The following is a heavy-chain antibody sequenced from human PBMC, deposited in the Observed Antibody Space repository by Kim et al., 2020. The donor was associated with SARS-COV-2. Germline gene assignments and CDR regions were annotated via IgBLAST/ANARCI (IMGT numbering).Heavy chain of an antibody. CDR2: TYYRSKWYN. V-gene: IGHV6-1*01. J-gene: IGHJ6*02. D-gene: IGHD2-2*01. CDR1: GDSVSSNSAA. Sequence: SQTLSLTCAISGDSVSSNSAAWNWIRQSPSRGLEWLGRTYYRSKWYNDYAVSVKSRITINPDTSKNQFSLQLNSVTPEDTAVYYCARDCSSTSCRIYYYYGMDVWGQGTTVTVSS. CDR3: ARDCSSTSCRIYYYYGMDV.